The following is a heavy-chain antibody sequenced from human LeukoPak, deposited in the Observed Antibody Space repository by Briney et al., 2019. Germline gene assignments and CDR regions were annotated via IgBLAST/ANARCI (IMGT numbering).Heavy chain of an antibody. D-gene: IGHD4-17*01. CDR3: ARASTTVPNLLDY. J-gene: IGHJ4*02. V-gene: IGHV3-74*03. Sequence: GGSLRLSCAASGFTFSAYWMHWVRQAPGKGLLWVSRINGDGTSTKYADSVKGRFTISRDNARHTLYLQMNSLRAEDTAVYYCARASTTVPNLLDYWGQGTLVTVSS. CDR1: GFTFSAYW. CDR2: INGDGTST.